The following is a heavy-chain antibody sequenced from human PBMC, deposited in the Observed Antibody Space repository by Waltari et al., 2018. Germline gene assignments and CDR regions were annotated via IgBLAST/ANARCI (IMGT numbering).Heavy chain of an antibody. J-gene: IGHJ3*02. D-gene: IGHD2-15*01. Sequence: EVQLVQSGGEMKKPGESLKISCTASGYRFDSYWIGWVRQMPGKGLEWVGSIYPGDSDTAYSPAFQGQVTISADKSSSVAYLQWSSLQATDSGEYFCARRQGGNPRVCTFDIWGQGTVVTVSS. CDR3: ARRQGGNPRVCTFDI. CDR2: IYPGDSDT. CDR1: GYRFDSYW. V-gene: IGHV5-51*01.